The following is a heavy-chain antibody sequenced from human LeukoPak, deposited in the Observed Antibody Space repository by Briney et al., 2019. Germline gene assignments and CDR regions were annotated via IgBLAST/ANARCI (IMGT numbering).Heavy chain of an antibody. Sequence: ESGGSLRLSCAASGFTFSSYSMDWVRQAPGKGLEWVSYISGASSTIYYADSVKGRFTISRDNSKNTLYLQMNSLRAEDTAVYYCAKDPISIVGNYYYYMDVWGKGTTVTVSS. J-gene: IGHJ6*03. CDR1: GFTFSSYS. V-gene: IGHV3-48*01. CDR3: AKDPISIVGNYYYYMDV. D-gene: IGHD2/OR15-2a*01. CDR2: ISGASSTI.